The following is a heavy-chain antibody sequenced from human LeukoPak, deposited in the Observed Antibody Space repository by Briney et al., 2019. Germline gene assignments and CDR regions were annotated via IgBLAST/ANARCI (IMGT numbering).Heavy chain of an antibody. J-gene: IGHJ4*02. D-gene: IGHD1-20*01. CDR1: GYTFTGFY. V-gene: IGHV1-2*02. CDR3: AREIPSNWNDAFDY. Sequence: ASVKVSCKASGYTFTGFYIHWLRQAPGQGPEWMGWINPNSGGTKYAQKFQGRVALTSDSSISTAYMEVSRLQSGDTAIYYCAREIPSNWNDAFDYWGQGTLVTVSS. CDR2: INPNSGGT.